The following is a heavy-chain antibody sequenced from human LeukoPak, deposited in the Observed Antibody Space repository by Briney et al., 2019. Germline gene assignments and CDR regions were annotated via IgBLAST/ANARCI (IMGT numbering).Heavy chain of an antibody. D-gene: IGHD5-18*01. Sequence: PGGSLRLSCAASGFTFSSYGMHWVRQAPGKGLEWVAFIRNDGSNKYYADSVKGRFTISRDNSKNTLYLQMNTLRAEDTAVYYCARSGRRGYSYGYRFKYYFDYWGQGTLVTVSS. J-gene: IGHJ4*02. CDR1: GFTFSSYG. V-gene: IGHV3-30*02. CDR3: ARSGRRGYSYGYRFKYYFDY. CDR2: IRNDGSNK.